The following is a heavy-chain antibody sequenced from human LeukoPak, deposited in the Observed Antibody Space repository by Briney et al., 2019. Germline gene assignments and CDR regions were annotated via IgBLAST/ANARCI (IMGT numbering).Heavy chain of an antibody. CDR3: ARHERGYDFWSGYFLDY. CDR2: IYHSGST. CDR1: GYSISSGYY. D-gene: IGHD3-3*01. J-gene: IGHJ4*02. V-gene: IGHV4-38-2*01. Sequence: SQTLSLTCAVSGYSISSGYYWGWIRQPPGKGLEWIGSIYHSGSTYYNPSLKSRVTISVDTSKNQFSLKLSSVTAADTAVYYCARHERGYDFWSGYFLDYWGQGTLVTVSS.